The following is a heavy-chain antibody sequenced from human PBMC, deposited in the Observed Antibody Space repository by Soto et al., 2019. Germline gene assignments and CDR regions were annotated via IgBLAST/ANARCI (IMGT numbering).Heavy chain of an antibody. J-gene: IGHJ4*02. Sequence: PSETLSLTCTVSGGSISSSSYYWGWIRQPPGKGLEWIGSIYYSGSTYYNPSLKSRVTISVDTSKNQFSLKLSSVTAADTAVYYCARCGSGSYRWGRNSDYYFDYWGQGTLVTVSS. CDR1: GGSISSSSYY. CDR3: ARCGSGSYRWGRNSDYYFDY. CDR2: IYYSGST. D-gene: IGHD3-10*01. V-gene: IGHV4-39*01.